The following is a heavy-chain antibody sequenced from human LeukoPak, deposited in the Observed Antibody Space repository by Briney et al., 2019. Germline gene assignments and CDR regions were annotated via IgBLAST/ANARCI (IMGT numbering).Heavy chain of an antibody. D-gene: IGHD3-10*01. V-gene: IGHV3-23*01. CDR2: LSGSGGST. Sequence: GGSLRLSCAASGFTFSSYAMSWVRQAPGKGLEWVSVLSGSGGSTYYADSVKGRFTISRDNAKNSLYLQMNSLRAEDTALYYCARVPPGSPPYYYYYYMDVWGKGTTVTVSS. CDR1: GFTFSSYA. J-gene: IGHJ6*03. CDR3: ARVPPGSPPYYYYYYMDV.